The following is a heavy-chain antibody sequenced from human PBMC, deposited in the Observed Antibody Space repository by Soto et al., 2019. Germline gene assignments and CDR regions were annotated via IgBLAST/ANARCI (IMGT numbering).Heavy chain of an antibody. D-gene: IGHD2-21*01. Sequence: PGGSLGLSCAASGFTVSSNYMSWVRQAPGKGLEWVSVIYSGGSTYYADSVKGRFTISRDNSKNTLYLQMNSLRAEDTAVYYCARSVLGYCCGDCLDSFDIWGQVSMVTVS. CDR2: IYSGGST. V-gene: IGHV3-66*01. CDR3: ARSVLGYCCGDCLDSFDI. CDR1: GFTVSSNY. J-gene: IGHJ3*02.